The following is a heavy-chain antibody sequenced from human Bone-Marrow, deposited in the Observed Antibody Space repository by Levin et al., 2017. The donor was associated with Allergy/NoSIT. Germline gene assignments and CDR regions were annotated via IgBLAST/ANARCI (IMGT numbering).Heavy chain of an antibody. V-gene: IGHV2-5*02. J-gene: IGHJ4*02. D-gene: IGHD1-14*01. CDR1: GFSLSTSGVG. Sequence: SGPTLVKPTQTLTLTCTFSGFSLSTSGVGVGWIRQPPGKALEWLALIYWDDDKRYSPSLRSRLTITKDTSRNQVLLTMTKMDPVDTATYYCAHSYHTDLPTDFWGQGTLVTVSS. CDR2: IYWDDDK. CDR3: AHSYHTDLPTDF.